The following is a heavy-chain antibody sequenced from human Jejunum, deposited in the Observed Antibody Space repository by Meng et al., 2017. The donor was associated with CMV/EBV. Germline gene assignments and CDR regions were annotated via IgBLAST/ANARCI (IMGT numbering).Heavy chain of an antibody. CDR3: AKEEGTGSTPDC. CDR2: IRYDGSNQ. V-gene: IGHV3-30*02. J-gene: IGHJ4*02. CDR1: GFTFGGVG. D-gene: IGHD1-26*01. Sequence: AAAGFTFGGVGRHWVRQAPGKGLEWVAFIRYDGSNQYYADSVKGRFTISRDNSKNTLSLHMNSLRPEDTAVFYCAKEEGTGSTPDCWGQGTLVTVSS.